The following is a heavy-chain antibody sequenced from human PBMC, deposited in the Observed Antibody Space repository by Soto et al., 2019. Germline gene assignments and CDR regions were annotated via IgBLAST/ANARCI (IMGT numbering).Heavy chain of an antibody. D-gene: IGHD2-2*01. CDR2: TRSNGEHT. Sequence: EVQILESGGGMVQPGGSLRLSCAGSGFMFSSFAMTWVRQAPGKGLEGVSTTRSNGEHTYYADSVKGRFTGSRDNSKTTLFLEMSGLLAEDSAIYYCAKDSRSVSVSAARVYGMDVWGQGPTVTVSS. J-gene: IGHJ6*02. CDR1: GFMFSSFA. V-gene: IGHV3-23*01. CDR3: AKDSRSVSVSAARVYGMDV.